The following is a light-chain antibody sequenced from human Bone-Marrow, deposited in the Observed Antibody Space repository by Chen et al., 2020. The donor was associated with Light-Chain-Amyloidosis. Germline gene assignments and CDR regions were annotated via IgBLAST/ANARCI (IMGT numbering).Light chain of an antibody. J-gene: IGLJ2*01. CDR1: SSDVGAYNY. CDR2: EVT. V-gene: IGLV2-8*01. Sequence: HSALTQPPSASGSPGQSVTISCTGTSSDVGAYNYVSCYQLLPGKAPKLMISEVTKRPSGVPGRFSGFRSGNTASLTVSGLQAEDEADYYCCSYAGADNHVFFGGGTKLTVL. CDR3: CSYAGADNHVF.